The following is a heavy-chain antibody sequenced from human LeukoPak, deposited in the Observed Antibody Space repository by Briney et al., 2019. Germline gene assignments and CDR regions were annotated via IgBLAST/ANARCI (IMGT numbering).Heavy chain of an antibody. D-gene: IGHD6-13*01. V-gene: IGHV4-38-2*01. CDR2: INHSGST. CDR1: GYSISSGYY. J-gene: IGHJ5*02. CDR3: ARRAAAAGRNWFDP. Sequence: SETLSLTCAVSGYSISSGYYWGWIRQPPGKGLEWIGEINHSGSTNYNPSLKSRVTISVDTSKNQFSLKLSSVTAADTAVYYCARRAAAAGRNWFDPWGQGTLVTVSS.